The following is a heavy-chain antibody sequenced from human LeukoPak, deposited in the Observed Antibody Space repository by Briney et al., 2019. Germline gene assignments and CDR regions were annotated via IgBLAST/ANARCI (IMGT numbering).Heavy chain of an antibody. CDR2: ISSSSSYI. CDR1: GFTFSSYS. CDR3: ARGWGSRSWTRGYYFDY. J-gene: IGHJ4*02. D-gene: IGHD6-13*01. Sequence: GGSLRLSCAASGFTFSSYSMNWVRQAPGKGLEWVSSISSSSSYIYYADSVKGRFTISRANAKNSLYLQMTSLRAEDTAVYYCARGWGSRSWTRGYYFDYWGQGTLVTVSS. V-gene: IGHV3-21*01.